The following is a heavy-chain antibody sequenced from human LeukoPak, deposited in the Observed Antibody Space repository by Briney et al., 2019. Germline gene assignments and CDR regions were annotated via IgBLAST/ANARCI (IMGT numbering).Heavy chain of an antibody. CDR1: GFTFSSYG. D-gene: IGHD3-16*02. CDR3: AKDNLVRTFWGVIAYFDY. CDR2: IRYDGSNK. V-gene: IGHV3-30*02. J-gene: IGHJ4*02. Sequence: GGSLRLSCAASGFTFSSYGMHWVRQAPGKGLDWVAFIRYDGSNKYYADSVKGRFTISRDNSKNTLYLQMNSLRAEDTAVYYCAKDNLVRTFWGVIAYFDYWGQGTLVTVSS.